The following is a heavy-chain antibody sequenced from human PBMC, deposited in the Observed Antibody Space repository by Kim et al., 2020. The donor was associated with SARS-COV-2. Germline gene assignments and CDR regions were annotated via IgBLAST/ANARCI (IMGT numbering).Heavy chain of an antibody. D-gene: IGHD3-3*01. CDR2: ISYDGSNK. Sequence: GGSLRLSCAASGFTFSSYAMHWVRQAPGKGLEWVAVISYDGSNKYYADSVKGRFTISRDNSKNTLYLQMNSLRAEDTAVYYCAREGTLGSFWSGYLDYWGQGTLVTVSS. V-gene: IGHV3-30-3*01. CDR1: GFTFSSYA. J-gene: IGHJ4*02. CDR3: AREGTLGSFWSGYLDY.